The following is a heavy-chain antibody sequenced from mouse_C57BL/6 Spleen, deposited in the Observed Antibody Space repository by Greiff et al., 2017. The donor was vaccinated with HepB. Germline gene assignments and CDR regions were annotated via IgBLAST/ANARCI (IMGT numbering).Heavy chain of an antibody. CDR3: ARSAPLRESAMDY. V-gene: IGHV2-9-1*01. CDR1: GFSFTSYA. CDR2: IWTGGGT. Sequence: QVQLKESGPGLVAPSQCLSITCTVSGFSFTSYAISWVRQPPGKGLEWLGVIWTGGGTNYNSALKSRLSISKDNSKSQVFLKMNSLQTEDTARYYCARSAPLRESAMDYWGQGTSVTVSS. J-gene: IGHJ4*01.